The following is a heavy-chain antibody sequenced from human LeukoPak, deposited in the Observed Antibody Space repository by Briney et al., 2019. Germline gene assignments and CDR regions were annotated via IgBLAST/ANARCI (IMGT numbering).Heavy chain of an antibody. J-gene: IGHJ4*02. CDR2: ISYDGSNK. Sequence: GGSLRLSCAASGLTFSSYAMHWVRQAPGKGLEWVAVISYDGSNKYYADSVKGRFTISRDNSKNTLYLQMNSLRAEDTAVYYCAKDYLGSGWYILFDYWGQGTLVTVSS. CDR1: GLTFSSYA. V-gene: IGHV3-30*04. CDR3: AKDYLGSGWYILFDY. D-gene: IGHD6-19*01.